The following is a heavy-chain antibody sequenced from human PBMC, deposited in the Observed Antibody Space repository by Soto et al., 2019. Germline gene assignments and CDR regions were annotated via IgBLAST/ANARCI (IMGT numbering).Heavy chain of an antibody. CDR3: TGALPLNQRGGLNL. Sequence: EVQLVESGGGLVTPGGSLRLSCAASGFTFSFYSMNWVRQAPGRGLQWVSSVSRNTNYIYYADSVKGRFTISRDDAKNSVYLQMQRLRAADTAVYSFTGALPLNQRGGLNLCGQGTVVHVSS. D-gene: IGHD1-26*01. CDR2: VSRNTNYI. CDR1: GFTFSFYS. V-gene: IGHV3-21*01. J-gene: IGHJ5*02.